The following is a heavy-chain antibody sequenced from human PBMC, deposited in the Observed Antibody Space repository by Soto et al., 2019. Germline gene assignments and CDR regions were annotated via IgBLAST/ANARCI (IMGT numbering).Heavy chain of an antibody. CDR2: ISYDGSNK. Sequence: QVQLVESGGGVVQPGRSLRLSFAASGFTFSSYAMHWVRQAPGKGLEWVAVISYDGSNKYYADSVKGRFTISRDNSKNTLYLQMNSLRAEDTAVYYCARDTGGGGHNAFDIWGQGTMVTVSS. CDR1: GFTFSSYA. CDR3: ARDTGGGGHNAFDI. D-gene: IGHD2-15*01. J-gene: IGHJ3*02. V-gene: IGHV3-30-3*01.